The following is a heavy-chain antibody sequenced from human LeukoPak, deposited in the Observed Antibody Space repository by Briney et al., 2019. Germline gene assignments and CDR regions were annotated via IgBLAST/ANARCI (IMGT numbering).Heavy chain of an antibody. D-gene: IGHD6-6*01. CDR1: GFTFSSYS. J-gene: IGHJ6*03. Sequence: GRSLRLSCAASGFTFSSYSMSWIRQAPGKGLEWVSSISSSSSYIYYADSVKGRFTISRDNAKNSLYLQMNSLRAEDTAVYYCARGPGIIIASSSFYYYYYMDVWGKGTTVTVSS. V-gene: IGHV3-21*01. CDR3: ARGPGIIIASSSFYYYYYMDV. CDR2: ISSSSSYI.